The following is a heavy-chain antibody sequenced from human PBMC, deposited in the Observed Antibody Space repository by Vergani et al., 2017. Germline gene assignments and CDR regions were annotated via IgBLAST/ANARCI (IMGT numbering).Heavy chain of an antibody. D-gene: IGHD1-26*01. CDR2: INHSGST. CDR1: GGSFSGYY. Sequence: QVQLQQWGAGLLKPSETLSLTCAVYGGSFSGYYWSWIRQPPGKGREWIGEINHSGSTNYNPSLKSRVTISVDTSKNQFSRKLSSVTAADAAVYYWARGLGFADYWGQGTLVTVSS. J-gene: IGHJ4*02. V-gene: IGHV4-34*01. CDR3: ARGLGFADY.